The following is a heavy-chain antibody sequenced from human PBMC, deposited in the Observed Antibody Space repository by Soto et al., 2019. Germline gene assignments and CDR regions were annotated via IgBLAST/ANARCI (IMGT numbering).Heavy chain of an antibody. CDR3: EGGWGSGRCEGTFDY. V-gene: IGHV3-20*01. CDR2: INWNGGST. D-gene: IGHD3-10*01. Sequence: EVQLVESGGGVVRPGGSLRLSCAASGFTFDDYGMSWVRQAPGKGLEWVSGINWNGGSTGYADSVKCRFTISRDHAKNLLYLQMNSLRAEDTALDHCEGGWGSGRCEGTFDYWGQGTLVTVSS. J-gene: IGHJ4*02. CDR1: GFTFDDYG.